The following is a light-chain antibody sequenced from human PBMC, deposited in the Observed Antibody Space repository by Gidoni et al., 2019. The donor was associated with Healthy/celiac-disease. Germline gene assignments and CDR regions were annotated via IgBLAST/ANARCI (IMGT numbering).Light chain of an antibody. CDR1: QSISSW. CDR3: QQYNSYSRA. V-gene: IGKV1-5*01. CDR2: DAS. Sequence: DIQMTPSPSTLSASVGDRVTITCRASQSISSWLAWYQQKPGKAPKLLIYDASSLESGVPSRFSGSGSETEFTLTISSLQPDDFATYYCQQYNSYSRAFGQGTKLEIK. J-gene: IGKJ2*01.